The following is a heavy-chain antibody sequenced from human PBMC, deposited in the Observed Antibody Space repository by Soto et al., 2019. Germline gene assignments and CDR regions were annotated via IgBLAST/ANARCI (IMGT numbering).Heavy chain of an antibody. CDR1: GATSDTYT. Sequence: QVQFVQSGAEVQKPGASMKVSCKASGATSDTYTVHWVRQAPGQGLEWMGWINAGNGDSKTSQKFQAPVSLTRDKSASTFDMEISDLKSEDSAVYYCARRGPSYSFDLWGQGTRVTVSS. V-gene: IGHV1-3*01. J-gene: IGHJ3*01. CDR2: INAGNGDS. CDR3: ARRGPSYSFDL. D-gene: IGHD3-10*01.